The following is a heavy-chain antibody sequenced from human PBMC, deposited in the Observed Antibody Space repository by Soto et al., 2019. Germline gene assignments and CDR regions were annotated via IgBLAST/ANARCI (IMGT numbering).Heavy chain of an antibody. CDR3: ARVALPDFWSGSYPDY. D-gene: IGHD3-3*01. V-gene: IGHV3-33*01. Sequence: GGSLRLSCAASGFTFSAYGMHWVRQAPGKGLEWVALIWYDGSGKYYADSVRGRFTTSRDNSKNTLYLQTDSLSADDTAVYYCARVALPDFWSGSYPDYWGQGTPVTVSS. J-gene: IGHJ4*02. CDR1: GFTFSAYG. CDR2: IWYDGSGK.